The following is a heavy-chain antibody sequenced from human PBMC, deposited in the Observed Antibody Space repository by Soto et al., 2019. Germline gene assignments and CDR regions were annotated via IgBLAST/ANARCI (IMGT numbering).Heavy chain of an antibody. D-gene: IGHD6-13*01. CDR3: ARQELVEAAAGTFY. J-gene: IGHJ4*02. Sequence: QLQLQESGPGLVKPSETLSLTCTVSGGSISSSSYYWGWIRQPPGKGLEWIGSIYYSGSTYYNPSLKSRVTISVDTSKNQFSLKLSSVTAADTAVYYCARQELVEAAAGTFYWGQGTLVTVSS. CDR1: GGSISSSSYY. CDR2: IYYSGST. V-gene: IGHV4-39*01.